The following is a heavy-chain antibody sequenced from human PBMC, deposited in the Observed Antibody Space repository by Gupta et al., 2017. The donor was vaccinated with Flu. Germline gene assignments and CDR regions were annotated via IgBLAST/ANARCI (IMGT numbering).Heavy chain of an antibody. CDR2: ISHNGNT. CDR1: TGISDNDF. D-gene: IGHD2-2*01. J-gene: IGHJ3*01. Sequence: TGISDNDFWGWLRQSPGKGLEWIWSISHNGNTPYSPSLRGRVTISVDTSRSQVSLTVSSVTAADTAVYYCARHSDAGPNQHGFDVGGQGTKVTVSS. CDR3: ARHSDAGPNQHGFDV. V-gene: IGHV4-39*01.